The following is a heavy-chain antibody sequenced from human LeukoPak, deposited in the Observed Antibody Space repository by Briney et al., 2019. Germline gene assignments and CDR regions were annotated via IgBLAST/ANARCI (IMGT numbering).Heavy chain of an antibody. J-gene: IGHJ4*02. CDR3: ARGLYSGYDSLAY. D-gene: IGHD5-12*01. V-gene: IGHV3-21*01. Sequence: GGSLRLSCAASGFTFSSYSMNWVRQAPGKGLEWVSSISSSSSYIYYADSVKGRFTISRDNAKNSLYLQMNSLRAEDTAVYYCARGLYSGYDSLAYWGQGTLVTVSS. CDR1: GFTFSSYS. CDR2: ISSSSSYI.